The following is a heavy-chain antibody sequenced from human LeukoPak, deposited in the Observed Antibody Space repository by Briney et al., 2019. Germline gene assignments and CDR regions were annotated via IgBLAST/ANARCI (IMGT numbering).Heavy chain of an antibody. CDR1: GGSISSTSYY. D-gene: IGHD3-10*01. Sequence: SETLSLTCTVSGGSISSTSYYWGWIRQPPGKGLEWIGNIYYSGSTYYNPSLKSRVTISVDTSKNQFSLRLSSVTAADTAAYYCARLPPPGASGSLIYWGQGTLVTVSS. V-gene: IGHV4-39*01. CDR3: ARLPPPGASGSLIY. J-gene: IGHJ4*02. CDR2: IYYSGST.